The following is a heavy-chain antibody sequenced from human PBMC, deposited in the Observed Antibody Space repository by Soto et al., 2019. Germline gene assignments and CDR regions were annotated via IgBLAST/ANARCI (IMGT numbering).Heavy chain of an antibody. Sequence: SETLSLTCAVYGGSFSGYYWSGILQPPGQWLEWIGEINHSGSTNYNPSLKSRVTISVDTSKNQFSLKLRSVTAADTAVYYCARGRTGTTFGPRYYYYYGMDVWGQGTTVTVSS. CDR2: INHSGST. CDR3: ARGRTGTTFGPRYYYYYGMDV. V-gene: IGHV4-34*01. CDR1: GGSFSGYY. J-gene: IGHJ6*02. D-gene: IGHD1-7*01.